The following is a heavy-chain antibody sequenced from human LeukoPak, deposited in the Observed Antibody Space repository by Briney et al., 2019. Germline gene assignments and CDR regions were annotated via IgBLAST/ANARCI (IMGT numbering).Heavy chain of an antibody. Sequence: GGSLRLSCAASGFTYSNYWMHWVRQVPGKGLVWVSHINSDGRIINYADSVKGRFTISRDNAKNTLYLQMNSLRVEDTAVYNCARGRGWYFDLWGRGTLVTVSS. CDR2: INSDGRII. CDR1: GFTYSNYW. J-gene: IGHJ2*01. D-gene: IGHD3-10*01. CDR3: ARGRGWYFDL. V-gene: IGHV3-74*01.